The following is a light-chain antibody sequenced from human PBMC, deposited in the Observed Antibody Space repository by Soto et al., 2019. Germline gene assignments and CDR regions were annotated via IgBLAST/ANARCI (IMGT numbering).Light chain of an antibody. CDR2: EVS. V-gene: IGLV2-14*01. CDR1: SGDVGGYNY. J-gene: IGLJ3*02. Sequence: QSVLTQPASVSGSPGQSITISCTGTSGDVGGYNYVSWYQQHPGKAPKLMIYEVSNRPSGVSNRFSGSKSGNTASLTISGLQAEDEADYYCSSYTSSSTHGVFGGGTKLTVL. CDR3: SSYTSSSTHGV.